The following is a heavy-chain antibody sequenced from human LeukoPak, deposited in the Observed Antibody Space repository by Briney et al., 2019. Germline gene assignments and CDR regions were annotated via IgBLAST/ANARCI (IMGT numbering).Heavy chain of an antibody. V-gene: IGHV1-69*13. CDR2: IIPIFGTA. CDR3: AREFEYSSSSKSPPPP. D-gene: IGHD6-6*01. J-gene: IGHJ5*02. Sequence: ASVKVSCKASGGTFSSYAISWVRQAPGQGLEWMGGIIPIFGTANYAQKFQGRVTITADESTSTAYMELSSLRSEDTAVYYCAREFEYSSSSKSPPPPWGQGTLVTVSS. CDR1: GGTFSSYA.